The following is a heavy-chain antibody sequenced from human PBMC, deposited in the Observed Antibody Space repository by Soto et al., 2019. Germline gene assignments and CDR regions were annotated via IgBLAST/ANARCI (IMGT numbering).Heavy chain of an antibody. CDR3: VSSQTKVTYFDA. CDR1: GCAISSGDYY. D-gene: IGHD4-17*01. Sequence: PSNTLSLTFTVSGCAISSGDYYWSWILQPPGKGLEWIGYIYHSGSTYYNPSLKSRVTISVDRSKNQFSLKLSSVTAADTAVYFCVSSQTKVTYFDALGQGTLLTVYS. J-gene: IGHJ4*02. V-gene: IGHV4-30-2*01. CDR2: IYHSGST.